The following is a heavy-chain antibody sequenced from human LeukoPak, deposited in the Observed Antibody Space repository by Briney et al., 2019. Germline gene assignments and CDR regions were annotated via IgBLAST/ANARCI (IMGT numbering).Heavy chain of an antibody. CDR3: TRGYSGTYIYAFDI. CDR1: GFTFSDHY. V-gene: IGHV3-72*01. CDR2: SRNKANSDTT. Sequence: PGGSLRLSCAASGFTFSDHYIDWVRQAPGKGLEWVGRSRNKANSDTTEYAASVEGGFTISREDSKNSMFLQMNSLKTEDTAVYYCTRGYSGTYIYAFDIWGQGTMVTVSS. J-gene: IGHJ3*02. D-gene: IGHD1-26*01.